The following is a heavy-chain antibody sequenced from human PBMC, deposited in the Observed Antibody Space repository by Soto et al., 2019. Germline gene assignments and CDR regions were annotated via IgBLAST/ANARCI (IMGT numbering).Heavy chain of an antibody. V-gene: IGHV4-31*03. CDR1: GGSISSGGYY. CDR3: ARGAPHSSRWYYYGMDV. CDR2: IYYSGST. J-gene: IGHJ6*02. D-gene: IGHD6-13*01. Sequence: PSETLSLTCTVSGGSISSGGYYWSWIRQHPGKGLEWIGYIYYSGSTYYNPSLKSRVTISVDTSKNQFSLKLSSVTAADTAVYYCARGAPHSSRWYYYGMDVWGPGTTVTVSS.